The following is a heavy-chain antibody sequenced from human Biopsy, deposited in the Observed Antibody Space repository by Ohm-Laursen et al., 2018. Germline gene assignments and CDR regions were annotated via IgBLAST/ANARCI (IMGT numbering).Heavy chain of an antibody. D-gene: IGHD6-19*01. V-gene: IGHV4-59*08. J-gene: IGHJ3*02. Sequence: SETLSLTCTVSGGYISGSSWSWIRQAPGKGLEWIGYISYSRDTNYHPSLKSRITISVDTSKNQFPLKLTSVTAADTAVYYCAKHGSGWTGDDAFHIWGQGTMVTVSS. CDR3: AKHGSGWTGDDAFHI. CDR2: ISYSRDT. CDR1: GGYISGSS.